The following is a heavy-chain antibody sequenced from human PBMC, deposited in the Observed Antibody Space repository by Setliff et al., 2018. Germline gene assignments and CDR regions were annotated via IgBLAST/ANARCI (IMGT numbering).Heavy chain of an antibody. CDR3: FGAGTCSY. D-gene: IGHD3-10*01. V-gene: IGHV3-7*01. CDR2: INPEGSAR. CDR1: GFTFSSYW. Sequence: PGGSLRLSCAASGFTFSSYWASWVRQAPGKGLEWLASINPEGSARYYVDSVKGRFTISRDNAKNSLSLQMNNLRTEDTAVYYCFGAGTCSYWGQGTLVTVSS. J-gene: IGHJ4*02.